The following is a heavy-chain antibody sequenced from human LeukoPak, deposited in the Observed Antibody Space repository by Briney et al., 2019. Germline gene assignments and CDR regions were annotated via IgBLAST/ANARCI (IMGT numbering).Heavy chain of an antibody. V-gene: IGHV1-69*04. Sequence: ASVKVSCKASGGTFSSYAISWVRQAPGQGLEWMGRVIPILGIANYAQKFQGRVTITADKSTSTAYMELSSLRSEDTAVYYCARAGGIVCSSTSCYSPFDPWGQGTLVTVSS. CDR2: VIPILGIA. D-gene: IGHD2-2*01. J-gene: IGHJ5*02. CDR3: ARAGGIVCSSTSCYSPFDP. CDR1: GGTFSSYA.